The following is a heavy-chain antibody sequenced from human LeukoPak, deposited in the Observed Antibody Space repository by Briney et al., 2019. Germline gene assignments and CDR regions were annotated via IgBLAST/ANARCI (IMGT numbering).Heavy chain of an antibody. CDR2: ISYDGSIN. V-gene: IGHV3-30-3*01. CDR3: ARPSSGWYSPVGY. D-gene: IGHD6-19*01. J-gene: IGHJ4*02. Sequence: PGGSLRLSCAASGFTFSNFAMHWVRQAPGKGLEWVALISYDGSINYYADSVKGRFTISRDNSKNTLDLQMNSLRAEDTAVYYCARPSSGWYSPVGYWGQGTLVTVSS. CDR1: GFTFSNFA.